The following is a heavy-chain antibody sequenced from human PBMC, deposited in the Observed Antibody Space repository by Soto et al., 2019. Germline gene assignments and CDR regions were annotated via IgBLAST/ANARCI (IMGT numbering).Heavy chain of an antibody. CDR1: GGSISSGGYS. CDR3: ARERYSGYDFWFDP. Sequence: QLQLQESGSGLVKPSQTLSLTCAVSGGSISSGGYSWSWIRQPPGKGLEWIGYIYHSGSTYYNPSLKSRVTISVDRSKNQFSLKRSSVTAADTAVYYCARERYSGYDFWFDPWGQGTLVTVSS. CDR2: IYHSGST. D-gene: IGHD5-12*01. J-gene: IGHJ5*02. V-gene: IGHV4-30-2*01.